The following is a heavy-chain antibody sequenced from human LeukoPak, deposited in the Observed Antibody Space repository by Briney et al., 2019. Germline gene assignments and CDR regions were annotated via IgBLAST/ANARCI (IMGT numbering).Heavy chain of an antibody. CDR3: ARNKNWGPDY. J-gene: IGHJ4*02. CDR2: INANSGGT. V-gene: IGHV1-2*02. Sequence: ASVKVSCKASGDTFPGYYMHWLRQAPGQGLEWMGWINANSGGTNYAQKFQGRVTMTRDTPVNTFYMELSRLRSDDTAVYYCARNKNWGPDYWGQGTLVTVSS. CDR1: GDTFPGYY. D-gene: IGHD7-27*01.